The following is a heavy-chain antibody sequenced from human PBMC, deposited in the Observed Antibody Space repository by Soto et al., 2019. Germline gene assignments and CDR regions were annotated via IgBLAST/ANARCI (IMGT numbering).Heavy chain of an antibody. J-gene: IGHJ6*04. CDR2: INPSGGST. CDR3: AREGQAPYYSTVWDV. CDR1: GYTFTSYY. V-gene: IGHV1-46*01. D-gene: IGHD3-10*01. Sequence: ASVKVSCKASGYTFTSYYMHWVRQSPGQGLEWMGIINPSGGSTSYAQKFQGRVTMTRDTSTSTVYMELSSLRSEDTAVYYCAREGQAPYYSTVWDVWVKGTAVPVPS.